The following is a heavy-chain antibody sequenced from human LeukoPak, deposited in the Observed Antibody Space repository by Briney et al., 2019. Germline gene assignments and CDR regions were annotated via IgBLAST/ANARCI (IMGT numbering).Heavy chain of an antibody. CDR1: GGTFSSYA. CDR3: ARDVPYSSSWYDGY. D-gene: IGHD6-13*01. V-gene: IGHV1-69*05. Sequence: SVKVSCKASGGTFSSYAINWVRQAPGQGLEWVGRIIPIFGTANYAQKFQGRVTITTDESTSTAYMELSSLRSEDTAVYYCARDVPYSSSWYDGYWGQGTLVTVSS. CDR2: IIPIFGTA. J-gene: IGHJ4*02.